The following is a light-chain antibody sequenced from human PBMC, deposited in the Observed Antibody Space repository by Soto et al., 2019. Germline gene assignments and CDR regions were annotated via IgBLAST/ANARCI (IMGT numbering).Light chain of an antibody. Sequence: QSALTQPASVSASPGQSIAISCTGSSSDVGGYNYVSWYQQHPGKAPKLMIYDVSNRPSGVSNRFSGSKSGNTASLTISGLQAEDEADYYCSSYTSSTTYVFGAGTSSPS. J-gene: IGLJ1*01. CDR3: SSYTSSTTYV. V-gene: IGLV2-14*01. CDR1: SSDVGGYNY. CDR2: DVS.